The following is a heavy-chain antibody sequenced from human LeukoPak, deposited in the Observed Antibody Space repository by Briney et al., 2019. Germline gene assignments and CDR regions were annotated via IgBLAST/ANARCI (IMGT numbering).Heavy chain of an antibody. CDR2: ISWNSGSI. CDR1: GFTFDDYA. CDR3: AKDAYSSGLAPMG. D-gene: IGHD6-19*01. V-gene: IGHV3-9*01. J-gene: IGHJ1*01. Sequence: GGSLRLSCAASGFTFDDYAMHWVRQAPGKGLEWVSGISWNSGSIGYADSVKGRFTISRDNAKNSLYLQMNSLRAEDTALYYCAKDAYSSGLAPMGWGQGTLVIVSS.